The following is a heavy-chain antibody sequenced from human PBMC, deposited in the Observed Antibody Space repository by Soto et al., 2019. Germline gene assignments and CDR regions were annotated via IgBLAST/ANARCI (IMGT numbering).Heavy chain of an antibody. CDR1: GGSISSGGYY. D-gene: IGHD2-8*01. V-gene: IGHV4-31*03. CDR3: ARTTNENYYYGMDV. Sequence: PSETLSLTCTVSGGSISSGGYYWSWIRQHPGKGLEWIGYIYYSGSTNYNPSLKSRVTISVDTSKNQFSLKLSSVTAADTAVYYCARTTNENYYYGMDVWGQGTTVTVSS. CDR2: IYYSGST. J-gene: IGHJ6*02.